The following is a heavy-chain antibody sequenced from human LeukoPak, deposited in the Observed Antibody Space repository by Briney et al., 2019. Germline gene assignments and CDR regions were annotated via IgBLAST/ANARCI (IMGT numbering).Heavy chain of an antibody. J-gene: IGHJ6*03. CDR3: ARSAPRGNYYMDV. CDR2: IYYSGST. CDR1: GGSISSSSYY. V-gene: IGHV4-39*07. Sequence: SETLSLTCTVSGGSISSSSYYWGWIRQPPGKGLEWIGSIYYSGSTYYNPSLKSRVTISVDTSKNQFSLKLSSVTAADTAVYYCARSAPRGNYYMDVWGEGTTVTVSS. D-gene: IGHD3-10*01.